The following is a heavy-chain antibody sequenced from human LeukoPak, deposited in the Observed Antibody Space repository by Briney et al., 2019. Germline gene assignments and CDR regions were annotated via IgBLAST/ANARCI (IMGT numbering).Heavy chain of an antibody. J-gene: IGHJ5*02. CDR3: ARASGSYPRPNGWFDP. CDR1: GGSISSYY. Sequence: SETLSLTCTVSGGSISSYYWSWIRQPPGKGLEWIGYIYYSGSTNYNPSLKSRVTISVDTSKNQFSLKLSSVTAADTAVYYCARASGSYPRPNGWFDPWGQGTLVTVTS. V-gene: IGHV4-59*01. CDR2: IYYSGST. D-gene: IGHD1-26*01.